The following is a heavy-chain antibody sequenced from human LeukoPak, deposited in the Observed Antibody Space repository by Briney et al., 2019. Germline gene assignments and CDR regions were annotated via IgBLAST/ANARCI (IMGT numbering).Heavy chain of an antibody. J-gene: IGHJ4*02. D-gene: IGHD6-19*01. CDR1: GFTFSSYA. CDR2: IIGSGNSP. V-gene: IGHV3-23*01. CDR3: AKDQRAVAGTCFDN. Sequence: GGSLSLSCAASGFTFSSYAMTWVRQAPGKGLEWVADIIGSGNSPNYADSVKGRFTISRDNSNNTLYLQMNTLSAEDTAVYYCAKDQRAVAGTCFDNWGQGTLVTVSS.